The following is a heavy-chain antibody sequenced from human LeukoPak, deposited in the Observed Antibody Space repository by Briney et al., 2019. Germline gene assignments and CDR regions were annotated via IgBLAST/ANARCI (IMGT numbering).Heavy chain of an antibody. D-gene: IGHD5-18*01. CDR3: ARAGRGFSYGYLDY. V-gene: IGHV3-11*04. Sequence: GGSLRLSCAASGFTFSDYYMSWIRQAPGRGLEWISYISSSGSTIYYGDSVKGRFTISRDNAKNSLYLQMNSLRAEDTAVYYCARAGRGFSYGYLDYWGQGSLVTVSS. CDR2: ISSSGSTI. CDR1: GFTFSDYY. J-gene: IGHJ4*02.